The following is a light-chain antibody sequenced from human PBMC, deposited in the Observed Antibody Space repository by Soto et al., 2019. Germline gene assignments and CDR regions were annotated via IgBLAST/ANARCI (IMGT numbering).Light chain of an antibody. CDR1: SSDVGDSDY. Sequence: QSALTQPRSVSGSPGQSVTISCTGTSSDVGDSDYVSWYQQHPGKAPKLMIFDVSKWPSGVPVRFSGSKSGNTASLTISGLQAEDEADYYCCSYAGSYTYVFGSGTKLTVL. V-gene: IGLV2-11*01. CDR2: DVS. J-gene: IGLJ1*01. CDR3: CSYAGSYTYV.